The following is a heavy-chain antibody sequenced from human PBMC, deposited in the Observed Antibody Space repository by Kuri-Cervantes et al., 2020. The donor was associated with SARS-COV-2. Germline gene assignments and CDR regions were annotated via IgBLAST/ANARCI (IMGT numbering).Heavy chain of an antibody. CDR1: GGSISSYH. V-gene: IGHV4-4*08. D-gene: IGHD3-9*01. J-gene: IGHJ6*02. CDR3: AREKYDILTKYYYGMDV. CDR2: LSSMGNI. Sequence: GSLRLSCSVSGGSISSYHWSWIRHSPGKGLEWIGYLSSMGNIDYNPSLKSRVTISVDTSKNQFSLKLSSVTAADTAVYYCAREKYDILTKYYYGMDVWGQGTTVTVSS.